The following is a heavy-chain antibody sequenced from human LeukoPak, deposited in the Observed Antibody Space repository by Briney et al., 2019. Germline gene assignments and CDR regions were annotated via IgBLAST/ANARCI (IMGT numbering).Heavy chain of an antibody. V-gene: IGHV3-21*01. J-gene: IGHJ3*02. CDR1: GFTFNTYN. CDR3: ARDTSVTAAGDRAFDI. CDR2: ITSSSSYI. D-gene: IGHD4-17*01. Sequence: GGSLRLSCAASGFTFNTYNMNWVRQAPGQGLEWVSSITSSSSYIYYADSVKGRFTISRDNAKNSLYLQMNSLRAEDTAVYYCARDTSVTAAGDRAFDIWGQGTMVTVSS.